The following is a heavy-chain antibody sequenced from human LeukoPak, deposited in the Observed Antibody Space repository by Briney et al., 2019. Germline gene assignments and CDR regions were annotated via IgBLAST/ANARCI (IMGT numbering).Heavy chain of an antibody. CDR1: GFTFSNFW. CDR3: ARDQYDTWSRRGNFDS. V-gene: IGHV3-7*03. D-gene: IGHD3-3*01. Sequence: GGSLRLSCTASGFTFSNFWMGWVRQAPGKGLEWVANIKLDGSEKNYVDSVKGRFTISRDNTKNSLYLQMNSLRAEDTAVFYCARDQYDTWSRRGNFDSWGQGTLVIVSS. CDR2: IKLDGSEK. J-gene: IGHJ4*02.